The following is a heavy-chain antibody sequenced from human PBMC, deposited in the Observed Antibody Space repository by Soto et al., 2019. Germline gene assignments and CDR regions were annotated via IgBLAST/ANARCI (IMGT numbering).Heavy chain of an antibody. CDR1: GFTFSSYA. V-gene: IGHV3-48*03. CDR3: ALRGGMTTVTPSDY. CDR2: ISSSGSTI. D-gene: IGHD4-17*01. Sequence: EVQLLESGGGLVQPGGSLRLSCAASGFTFSSYAMSWVRQAPGKGLEWVSYISSSGSTIYYADSVKGRFTISRDNAKNSLYLQMNSLRAEDTAVYYCALRGGMTTVTPSDYWGQGTLVTVSS. J-gene: IGHJ4*02.